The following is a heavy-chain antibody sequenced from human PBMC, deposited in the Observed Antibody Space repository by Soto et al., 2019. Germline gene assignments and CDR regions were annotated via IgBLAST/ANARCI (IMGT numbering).Heavy chain of an antibody. Sequence: PSETLSLTCTVSGGSVSSGSYYWSWIRQPPGKGLEWIGYIYYSGSTNYNPSLKSRVTISVDTSKNQFSLKLSSVTAADTAVYYCARDGHSSGWEYYFDYWGQGTLVTVS. V-gene: IGHV4-61*01. CDR3: ARDGHSSGWEYYFDY. CDR1: GGSVSSGSYY. J-gene: IGHJ4*02. D-gene: IGHD6-19*01. CDR2: IYYSGST.